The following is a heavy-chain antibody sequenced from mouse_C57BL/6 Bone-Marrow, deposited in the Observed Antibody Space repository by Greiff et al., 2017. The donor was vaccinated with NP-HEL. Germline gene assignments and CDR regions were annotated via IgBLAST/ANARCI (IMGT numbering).Heavy chain of an antibody. D-gene: IGHD2-3*01. V-gene: IGHV5-4*01. CDR3: ARDDDGYAYAMDY. CDR1: GFTFSSYA. Sequence: EVHLVESGGGLVKPGGSLKLSCAASGFTFSSYAMSWVRQTPEKRLEWVATISDGGSYTYYPDNVKGRFTISRDNAKNNLYLQMSHLKSEDTAMYYCARDDDGYAYAMDYWGQGTSVTVSS. CDR2: ISDGGSYT. J-gene: IGHJ4*01.